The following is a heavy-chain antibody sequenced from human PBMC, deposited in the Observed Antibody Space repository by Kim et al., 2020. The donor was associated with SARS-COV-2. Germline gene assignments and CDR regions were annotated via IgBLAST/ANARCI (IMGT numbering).Heavy chain of an antibody. D-gene: IGHD6-19*01. V-gene: IGHV3-21*01. CDR3: ARDVLAVAGKDY. J-gene: IGHJ4*02. Sequence: YDADSVKGRFTISRDNAKNSLYLQMNSLRAEDTAVYYCARDVLAVAGKDYWGQGTLVTVSS.